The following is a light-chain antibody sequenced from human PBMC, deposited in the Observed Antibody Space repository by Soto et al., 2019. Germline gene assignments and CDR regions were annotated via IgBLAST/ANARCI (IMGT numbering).Light chain of an antibody. CDR3: VLYMGSGIWV. V-gene: IGLV8-61*01. CDR2: STN. J-gene: IGLJ3*02. CDR1: SGSVSTSYY. Sequence: QTVVTQEPSFSVSPGRTVTLTCGLSSGSVSTSYYPSWYQQTPGQAPRTLIYSTNPRSSGVPDRFSGSILGNKAALTITGAQADDESDDYCVLYMGSGIWVFGGGTKLTVL.